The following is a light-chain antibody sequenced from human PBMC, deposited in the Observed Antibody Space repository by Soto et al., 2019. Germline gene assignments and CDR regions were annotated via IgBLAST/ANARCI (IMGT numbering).Light chain of an antibody. CDR3: QSYNDWPPWT. CDR2: GAS. Sequence: EIVMTQSPATLSVSPGDRATLFCRASQNVGTSLAWYQQIPVQPPRLLIHGASIRATGVPARFTGSGSGTEYTLTISGLQSADLAVDYCQSYNDWPPWTFGQGTKVEIK. V-gene: IGKV3-15*01. CDR1: QNVGTS. J-gene: IGKJ1*01.